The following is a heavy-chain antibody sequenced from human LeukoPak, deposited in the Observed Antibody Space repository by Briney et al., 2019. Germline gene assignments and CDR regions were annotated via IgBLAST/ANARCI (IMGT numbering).Heavy chain of an antibody. CDR2: IKQDGSEK. CDR3: ARLQYYYGSGSYKFDP. CDR1: GFTFSSYG. Sequence: GGSLRLSCTASGFTFSSYGMSWVRQAPGKGLEWVANIKQDGSEKYYVDSVKGRFTISRDNAKNSLYLQMNSLRAEDTAVYYCARLQYYYGSGSYKFDPWGQGTLVTVSS. D-gene: IGHD3-10*01. V-gene: IGHV3-7*01. J-gene: IGHJ5*02.